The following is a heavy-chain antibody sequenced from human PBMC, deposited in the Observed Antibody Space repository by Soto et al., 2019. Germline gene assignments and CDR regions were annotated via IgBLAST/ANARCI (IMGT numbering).Heavy chain of an antibody. CDR2: ISSSSSTI. CDR3: ARDRSSSWYVDAFDI. D-gene: IGHD6-13*01. V-gene: IGHV3-48*01. CDR1: GFTFSSYS. J-gene: IGHJ3*02. Sequence: ESGGGLVQPGGSLRLSCAASGFTFSSYSMNWVRQAPGKGLEWVSYISSSSSTIYYADSVKGRFTISRDNAKNSLYLQMNSLRAEDTAVYYCARDRSSSWYVDAFDIWGQGTMVTVSS.